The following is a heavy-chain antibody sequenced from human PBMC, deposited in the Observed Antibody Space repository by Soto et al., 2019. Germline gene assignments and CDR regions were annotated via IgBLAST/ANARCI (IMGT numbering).Heavy chain of an antibody. V-gene: IGHV3-7*01. CDR1: GFTFSSYW. CDR2: IKQDGSEK. J-gene: IGHJ5*02. CDR3: ARECIAARGYNWFDP. D-gene: IGHD6-6*01. Sequence: GSLRLSCAASGFTFSSYWMSWVRQAPGKGLEWVANIKQDGSEKYYVDSVKGRFTISRDNAKNSLYLQMNSLRAEDTAVYYCARECIAARGYNWFDPWGQGTLVTVSS.